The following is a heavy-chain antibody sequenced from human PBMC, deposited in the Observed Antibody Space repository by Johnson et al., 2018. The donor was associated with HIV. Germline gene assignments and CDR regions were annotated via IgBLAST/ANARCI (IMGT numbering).Heavy chain of an antibody. Sequence: VQLVESGGGVVRPGGSLRLSCAASGFTFDDYGMSWVRQAPGKGLEWVSAISGRGGSTYYADSVKGRFTFSRDNAKNSLYLQMHSLRAEDTAVYYCAKDSTAGMGDAFDIWGQGTTVTVSS. CDR2: ISGRGGST. CDR3: AKDSTAGMGDAFDI. D-gene: IGHD6-13*01. J-gene: IGHJ3*02. V-gene: IGHV3-20*04. CDR1: GFTFDDYG.